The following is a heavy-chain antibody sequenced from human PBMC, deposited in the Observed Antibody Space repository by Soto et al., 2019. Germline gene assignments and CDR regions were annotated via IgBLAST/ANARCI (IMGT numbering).Heavy chain of an antibody. CDR3: AKDYYDSSGYSYFDY. Sequence: GGSLRLSCAASGFTFSNYAMSWVRQPPGKGLEWVSAIGGSGGSTYYADSVKGRFTISRDNSKNMLYLQMNSVRAEDTAVYYCAKDYYDSSGYSYFDYWGQGIQVTVSS. CDR1: GFTFSNYA. D-gene: IGHD3-22*01. CDR2: IGGSGGST. V-gene: IGHV3-23*01. J-gene: IGHJ4*02.